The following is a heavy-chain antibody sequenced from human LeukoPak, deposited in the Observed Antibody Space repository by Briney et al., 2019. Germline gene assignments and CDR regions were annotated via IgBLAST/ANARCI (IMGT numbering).Heavy chain of an antibody. Sequence: SQTLSLTCAVSGGSISSGGYSWSWLRQPPGKGLEWIGYIYHSGSTYYNPSLKSRVTISVDRSKNQFSLKLSSVTAADTAVYYCARGAIAAAAHYYYYGMDVWGQGTTVTVSS. V-gene: IGHV4-30-2*01. CDR3: ARGAIAAAAHYYYYGMDV. D-gene: IGHD6-13*01. CDR1: GGSISSGGYS. J-gene: IGHJ6*02. CDR2: IYHSGST.